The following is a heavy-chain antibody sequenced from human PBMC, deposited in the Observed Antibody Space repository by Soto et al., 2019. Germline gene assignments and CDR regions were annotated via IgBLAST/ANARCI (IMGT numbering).Heavy chain of an antibody. CDR1: GFTFSSYA. CDR3: AKSIGRSGYRYYFDY. Sequence: GGSLRLSCAASGFTFSSYAMSWVRQAPGKGLEWVSAISGSGGSTYYADSVKGRFTISRDNSKNTLYLQMNSLRAEDTAVYYCAKSIGRSGYRYYFDYWGQGTLVTVSS. CDR2: ISGSGGST. V-gene: IGHV3-23*01. J-gene: IGHJ4*02. D-gene: IGHD5-12*01.